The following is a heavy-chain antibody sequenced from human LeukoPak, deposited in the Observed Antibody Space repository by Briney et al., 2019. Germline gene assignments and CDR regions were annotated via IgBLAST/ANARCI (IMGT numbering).Heavy chain of an antibody. CDR2: ISSDGSNK. Sequence: PGRSLKLSCAATGFTFSSFGIHWARQAPGKGLEWVAVISSDGSNKDYADSVRGRFIISRDNSKNTLYLQMNSLRVEDTAVYYCARDRSGIYDAFDIWGQGTMVTVSS. J-gene: IGHJ3*02. CDR1: GFTFSSFG. V-gene: IGHV3-30*03. D-gene: IGHD1-14*01. CDR3: ARDRSGIYDAFDI.